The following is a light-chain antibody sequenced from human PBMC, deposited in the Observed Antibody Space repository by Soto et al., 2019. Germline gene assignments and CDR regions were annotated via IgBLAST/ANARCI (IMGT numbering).Light chain of an antibody. CDR3: QRYGSSPLT. J-gene: IGKJ3*01. V-gene: IGKV3-20*01. CDR2: GAS. Sequence: EIVLTQSPGTLSLSPGERATLFCRASQSVNSNYLAWYQQKPGQAPRLLIYGASSRVTGIPDRFSGSGSGTDFTLTISRLEPEDFAVYYCQRYGSSPLTFGPGTKVDIK. CDR1: QSVNSNY.